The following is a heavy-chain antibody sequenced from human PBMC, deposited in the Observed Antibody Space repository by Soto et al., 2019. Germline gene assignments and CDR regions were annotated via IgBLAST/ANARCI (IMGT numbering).Heavy chain of an antibody. CDR1: GYTFTSYD. CDR2: MKPNSGNT. D-gene: IGHD3-3*01. Sequence: ASVKVSCKASGYTFTSYDINWVRQATGQGMVKMGWMKPNSGNTGYAQRFQGRVTMTRNTSICTAYMELSRLRSEDTAVYYCARDGHYDFWSGYNWFDPWGQGTLVTVSS. V-gene: IGHV1-8*01. CDR3: ARDGHYDFWSGYNWFDP. J-gene: IGHJ5*02.